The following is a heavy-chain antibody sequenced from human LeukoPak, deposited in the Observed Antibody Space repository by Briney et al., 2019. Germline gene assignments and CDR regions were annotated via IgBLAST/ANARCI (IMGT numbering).Heavy chain of an antibody. J-gene: IGHJ4*02. V-gene: IGHV3-23*01. CDR3: AKDLSSGYSYGFSH. D-gene: IGHD5-18*01. Sequence: GGSLRLSYAASGFTFSSYAMSWVRQAPGKGLEWVSAISGSGGSTYYADSVKGRFTISRDNSKNTLYLQMNSLRAEDTAVYYCAKDLSSGYSYGFSHWGQGTLVTVSS. CDR2: ISGSGGST. CDR1: GFTFSSYA.